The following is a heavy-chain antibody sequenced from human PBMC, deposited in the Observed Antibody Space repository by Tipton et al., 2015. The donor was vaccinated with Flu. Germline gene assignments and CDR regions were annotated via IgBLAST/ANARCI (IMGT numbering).Heavy chain of an antibody. CDR1: GGSLSSSSDY. D-gene: IGHD4-11*01. Sequence: TLSLTCNVSGGSLSSSSDYWGWVRQPPGKGLEWIGTIYSSGSTYFNPSLRSRVTISVDTSKNQFSLKVFSVTAADTAVYYCARRDYSNYVSDPKSCFDPWGQGILVTVSS. J-gene: IGHJ5*02. CDR2: IYSSGST. CDR3: ARRDYSNYVSDPKSCFDP. V-gene: IGHV4-39*01.